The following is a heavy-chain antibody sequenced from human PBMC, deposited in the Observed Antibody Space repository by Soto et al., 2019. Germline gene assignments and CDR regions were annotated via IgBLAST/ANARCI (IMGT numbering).Heavy chain of an antibody. D-gene: IGHD1-26*01. J-gene: IGHJ6*02. V-gene: IGHV3-30-3*01. CDR1: GFTFSSYA. CDR3: AREGRAGRRSQVYYYYYGMDV. Sequence: GGSLRLSCAASGFTFSSYAMHWVRQAPGKGLEWVAVISYDGSNKYYADSVKGRFTISRDNSKNTLYLQMNSLRAEDTAVYYCAREGRAGRRSQVYYYYYGMDVWGQGTTVTVSS. CDR2: ISYDGSNK.